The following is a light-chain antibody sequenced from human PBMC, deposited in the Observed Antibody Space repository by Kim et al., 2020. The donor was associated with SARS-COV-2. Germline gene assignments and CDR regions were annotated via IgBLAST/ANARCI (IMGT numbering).Light chain of an antibody. CDR1: QSVSSD. CDR3: QQYNTWPPRT. Sequence: EIVMTQSPATLSLSPGERATLSCRASQSVSSDLALYQHKPGQAPRLLIYGASTRATGIPARFSGSGSGTEFTLTINSLQSEDFAVYYCQQYNTWPPRTFGQGTKVDIK. CDR2: GAS. V-gene: IGKV3-15*01. J-gene: IGKJ1*01.